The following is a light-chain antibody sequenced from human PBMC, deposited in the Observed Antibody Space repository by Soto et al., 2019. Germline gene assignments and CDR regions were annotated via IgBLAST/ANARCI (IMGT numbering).Light chain of an antibody. CDR2: GAS. V-gene: IGKV3-15*01. Sequence: IGMSHSPAALSVSPGERAALSCRASQSVSSNLAWYQQRPGQAPRLLVYGASTRAAGIPARFSGSGSGTEFTLTITSLQSEDFAVYYCHQYNTWPLTFGGGTKVAIK. J-gene: IGKJ4*01. CDR1: QSVSSN. CDR3: HQYNTWPLT.